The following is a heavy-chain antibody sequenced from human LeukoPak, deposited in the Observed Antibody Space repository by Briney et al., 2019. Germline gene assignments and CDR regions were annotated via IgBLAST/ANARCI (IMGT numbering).Heavy chain of an antibody. CDR1: GYTFTGYY. V-gene: IGHV1-2*02. J-gene: IGHJ5*02. CDR2: INPNSGGT. Sequence: ASVKVSCKASGYTFTGYYMHWVRQAPGQGLEWMGWINPNSGGTNYAQKYQGRVTMTRDTSISTAYMELSRLRSDDTAVYYCARGASGVYTVTTSWFDPWGQGTLVTVSS. D-gene: IGHD4-17*01. CDR3: ARGASGVYTVTTSWFDP.